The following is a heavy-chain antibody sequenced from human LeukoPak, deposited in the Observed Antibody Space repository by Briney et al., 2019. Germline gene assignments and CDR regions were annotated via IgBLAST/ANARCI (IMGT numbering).Heavy chain of an antibody. V-gene: IGHV3-74*01. CDR2: INTDGTVT. Sequence: GGSLRLSCAASGFTFGKYWMLWVRQAPGKGLESVSRINTDGTVTTYADSAKGRFTVSRDNADNTMFLQMNSVRDEDTAVYHCATKQWLAPPPDSWGQGTPVTVSS. CDR3: ATKQWLAPPPDS. J-gene: IGHJ4*02. CDR1: GFTFGKYW. D-gene: IGHD6-19*01.